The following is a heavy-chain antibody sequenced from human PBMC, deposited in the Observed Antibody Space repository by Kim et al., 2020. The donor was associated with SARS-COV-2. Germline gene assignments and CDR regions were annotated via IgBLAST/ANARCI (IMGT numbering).Heavy chain of an antibody. CDR1: GFTFSSYW. CDR2: INSGRSST. Sequence: GGSLRLSCAASGFTFSSYWMHWVRQAPGKGLVWVSRINSGRSSTSYADSVKGRFTISRDNAKNTLYLQMNSLRAEDTAVYYCARVDDYVWGRREVDYWGQGTLGTVSS. J-gene: IGHJ4*02. D-gene: IGHD3-16*01. V-gene: IGHV3-74*01. CDR3: ARVDDYVWGRREVDY.